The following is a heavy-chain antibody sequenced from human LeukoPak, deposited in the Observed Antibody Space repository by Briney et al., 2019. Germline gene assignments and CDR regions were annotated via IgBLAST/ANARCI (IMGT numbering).Heavy chain of an antibody. D-gene: IGHD2-2*02. CDR3: ARDLGSSAISPFDY. CDR1: GSTFSSYG. Sequence: GGSLRLSCAASGSTFSSYGMHWVRQAPGKGLEWVAVIWYDGSNKYYADSVKGRFTISRDNAKNSLYLQMNSLRAEDTAVYYCARDLGSSAISPFDYWGQGTLVTVSA. CDR2: IWYDGSNK. J-gene: IGHJ4*02. V-gene: IGHV3-33*01.